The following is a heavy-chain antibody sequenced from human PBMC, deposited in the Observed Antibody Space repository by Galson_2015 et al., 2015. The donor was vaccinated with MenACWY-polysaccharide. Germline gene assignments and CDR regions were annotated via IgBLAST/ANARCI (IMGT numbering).Heavy chain of an antibody. CDR2: IFSNGDD. V-gene: IGHV2-26*01. CDR3: ARVPGLAAAGKGTYDY. J-gene: IGHJ4*02. D-gene: IGHD6-13*01. CDR1: GFSLSNSRMG. Sequence: ALVKPTQTLTLTCTVSGFSLSNSRMGVSWIRQPPGKALEWLAHIFSNGDDYYSTSLKSRLTISKDTSKSQVVLTMANMDPVDTATYYCARVPGLAAAGKGTYDYWGQGTLVTVSS.